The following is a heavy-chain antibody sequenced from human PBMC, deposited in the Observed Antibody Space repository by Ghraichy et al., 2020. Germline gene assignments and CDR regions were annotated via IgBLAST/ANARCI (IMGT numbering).Heavy chain of an antibody. CDR2: INDNSRSR. V-gene: IGHV3-23*01. J-gene: IGHJ4*02. CDR3: AKSSSGRHYDSSDYFVN. CDR1: GSTFSDYA. D-gene: IGHD3-22*01. Sequence: GGSLRLSCAASGSTFSDYAMNWVRQAPGKGLEWVSSINDNSRSRGYADSTKGRFTISRDNSKNTLYLHMNSLRAEDTAVYYCAKSSSGRHYDSSDYFVNWGQGTLVTVSS.